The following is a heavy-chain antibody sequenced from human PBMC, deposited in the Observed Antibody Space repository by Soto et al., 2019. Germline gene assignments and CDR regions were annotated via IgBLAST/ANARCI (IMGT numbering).Heavy chain of an antibody. CDR3: AKDGGRAGYFGNWFDP. Sequence: QVQLVQSGAEVKKPGSSVKVSCKACGGTFSNYAITWVRQAPGRGLEWLGRIIPIFGTRDYAQKFQGRVTINADDSTTTAYMELSSLRSDDTAVYYCAKDGGRAGYFGNWFDPWGQGTLVTVSS. CDR2: IIPIFGTR. V-gene: IGHV1-69*15. J-gene: IGHJ5*02. D-gene: IGHD2-15*01. CDR1: GGTFSNYA.